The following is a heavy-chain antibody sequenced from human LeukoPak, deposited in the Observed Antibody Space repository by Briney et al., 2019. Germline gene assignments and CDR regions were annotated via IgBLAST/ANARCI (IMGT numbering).Heavy chain of an antibody. CDR2: INHSGST. CDR1: GGSFSGYY. D-gene: IGHD1-26*01. V-gene: IGHV4-34*01. CDR3: ARRGANAFDI. Sequence: SETLSLTCAVYGGSFSGYYWSWIRQPPGKGLEWIGEINHSGSTNYNPSLKSRVTISLDTSKNQFSLNLSSVTAADTAVYYCARRGANAFDIWGQGTMVTVSS. J-gene: IGHJ3*02.